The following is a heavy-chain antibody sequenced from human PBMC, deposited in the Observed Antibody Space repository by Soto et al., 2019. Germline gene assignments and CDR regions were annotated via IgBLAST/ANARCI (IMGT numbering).Heavy chain of an antibody. CDR3: ARLTEPGYSSGWYYFDY. CDR2: IYYSRST. Sequence: SETLSLTCTVSGGSISSYYWSWIRQPPGKGLEWIGYIYYSRSTNYNPSLKSRVTISVDTSKNQFSLKLSSVTAADTAVYYCARLTEPGYSSGWYYFDYWGQGTLVTVSS. V-gene: IGHV4-59*08. D-gene: IGHD6-19*01. J-gene: IGHJ4*02. CDR1: GGSISSYY.